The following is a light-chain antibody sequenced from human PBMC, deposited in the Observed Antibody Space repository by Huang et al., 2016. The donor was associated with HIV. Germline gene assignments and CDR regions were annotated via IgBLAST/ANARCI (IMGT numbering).Light chain of an antibody. CDR3: QRYFDFLFS. Sequence: DIQMTQSPSSLSASVGDRVSITCQASQDISNYLHWYQQKPGKAPKLLIYDASNLETGVPSRFSGSGSGPNFTFTITSLQPEDIATYYCQRYFDFLFSFGPGTKVDVK. CDR2: DAS. V-gene: IGKV1-33*01. CDR1: QDISNY. J-gene: IGKJ3*01.